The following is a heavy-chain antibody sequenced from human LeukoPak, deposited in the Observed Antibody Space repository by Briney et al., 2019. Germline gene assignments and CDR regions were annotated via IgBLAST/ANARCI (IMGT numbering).Heavy chain of an antibody. CDR1: GGSISSYY. V-gene: IGHV4-59*01. CDR3: ARASLLWFGELTS. Sequence: SETLSLTCTVSGGSISSYYWSWIRQPPGKGLEWIGYIYYSGSTNYNPSFKSRVTISVDTSKNQFSLKLSSVTAADTAVYYCARASLLWFGELTSWGQGTLVTVSS. J-gene: IGHJ4*02. D-gene: IGHD3-10*01. CDR2: IYYSGST.